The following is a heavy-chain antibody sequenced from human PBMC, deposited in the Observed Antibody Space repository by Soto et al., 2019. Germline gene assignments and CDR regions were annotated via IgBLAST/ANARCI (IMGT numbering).Heavy chain of an antibody. V-gene: IGHV3-7*01. CDR3: ARGTGAAVAADY. J-gene: IGHJ4*02. CDR1: GFTFSSYW. CDR2: IKQDGSEK. Sequence: PGGSLRLSCAASGFTFSSYWMSWVRQAPGKGLGWVANIKQDGSEKFYVDSVKGRFTISRDNAKNSLYLQMNSLRAEDTAVYYCARGTGAAVAADYWGQGTLVTVSS. D-gene: IGHD6-19*01.